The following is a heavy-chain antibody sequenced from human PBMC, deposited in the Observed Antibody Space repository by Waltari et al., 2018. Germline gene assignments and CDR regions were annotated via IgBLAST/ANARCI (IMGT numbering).Heavy chain of an antibody. D-gene: IGHD3-10*01. CDR2: IYYSGST. Sequence: QLQLQESGPGLVKPSETLSLTCTVSGGSISSSSYYWGRIRRPPGKGLEWIGNIYYSGSTYYNPSLKSRVTISVDASKNQLTLKLSSVTAADTAVYYCARIIPGGRTDYFDYWGQGTLVTVSS. CDR3: ARIIPGGRTDYFDY. V-gene: IGHV4-39*07. CDR1: GGSISSSSYY. J-gene: IGHJ4*02.